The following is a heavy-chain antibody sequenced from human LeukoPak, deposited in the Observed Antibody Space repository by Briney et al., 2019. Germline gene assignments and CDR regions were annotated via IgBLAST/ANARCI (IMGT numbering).Heavy chain of an antibody. J-gene: IGHJ4*02. Sequence: GALRPFCGASWFNFSSYAMSWVRQAPGEGVGWVSLINSDESSTSYADSVKGRFTISRDNAKNTLYLQMNTLRAEDTAVYYCARDKYYTPDYWGQGTLVTVSS. CDR2: INSDESST. CDR1: WFNFSSYA. D-gene: IGHD1-26*01. V-gene: IGHV3-74*01. CDR3: ARDKYYTPDY.